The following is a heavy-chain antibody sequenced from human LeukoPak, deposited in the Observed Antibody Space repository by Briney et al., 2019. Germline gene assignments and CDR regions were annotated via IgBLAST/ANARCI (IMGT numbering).Heavy chain of an antibody. D-gene: IGHD6-19*01. Sequence: GGALRLSCAASGFTFSSYAMHWVRQAPGKGLEWVAVISYDGSNKYYADSVKGRFTISRDNSKNTLYLQMNSLRAEDTAVYYCARIQGSHYYYYYYYMDVWGKGTTVTVSS. J-gene: IGHJ6*03. CDR3: ARIQGSHYYYYYYYMDV. CDR1: GFTFSSYA. V-gene: IGHV3-30-3*01. CDR2: ISYDGSNK.